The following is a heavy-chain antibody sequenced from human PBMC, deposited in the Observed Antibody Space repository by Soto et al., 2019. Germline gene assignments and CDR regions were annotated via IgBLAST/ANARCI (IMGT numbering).Heavy chain of an antibody. CDR3: AKDKSLSSTSASYFDY. D-gene: IGHD2-2*01. V-gene: IGHV3-9*01. Sequence: PGGSLRLSCAASGFTFDDYAMHWVRQAPGKGLEWVSGISWNSGSIGYADSVKGRFTISRDNAKNSLYLQMDSLRAEDTALYYCAKDKSLSSTSASYFDYWGQGTLVTVSS. CDR2: ISWNSGSI. CDR1: GFTFDDYA. J-gene: IGHJ4*02.